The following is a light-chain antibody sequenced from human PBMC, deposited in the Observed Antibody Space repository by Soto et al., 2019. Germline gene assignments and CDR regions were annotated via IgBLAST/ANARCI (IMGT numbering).Light chain of an antibody. V-gene: IGKV1-8*01. CDR1: QGISSY. J-gene: IGKJ2*01. CDR2: AAS. Sequence: ALRMTQSPSAFSASTGDRVTITCRASQGISSYLAWYQQKPGKAPKLLIYAASTLQSGVPSRFSGSGSGTDFTLTISCLQSEDFATYYCQQYYSYPYTFGQGTKLASK. CDR3: QQYYSYPYT.